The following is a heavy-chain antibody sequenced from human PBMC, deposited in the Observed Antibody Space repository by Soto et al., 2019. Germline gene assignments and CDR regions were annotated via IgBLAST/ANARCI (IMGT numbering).Heavy chain of an antibody. D-gene: IGHD1-26*01. J-gene: IGHJ5*02. V-gene: IGHV4-31*03. CDR1: GGSISSGGYY. CDR2: IYYSGST. CDR3: ARVLVCWFDP. Sequence: SETLSLTCTVSGGSISSGGYYWSWIRQHPGKGLEWIGYIYYSGSTYYNPSLKSRVTISVDTSKNQFSLKLSSVTAADTAVYYCARVLVCWFDPWGQGTLVTVSS.